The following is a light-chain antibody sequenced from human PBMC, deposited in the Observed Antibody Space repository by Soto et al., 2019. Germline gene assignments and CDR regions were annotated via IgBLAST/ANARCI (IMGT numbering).Light chain of an antibody. J-gene: IGLJ2*01. V-gene: IGLV2-8*01. CDR1: SSDVGYYDY. CDR3: SSYAGNNNVV. Sequence: QSALTQPPSASGSPGQSVTISCTGGSSDVGYYDYVSWYQQYPGKAPKLLIYEVTERPSGVPDRFSGSKSGNTASLTVSGLQAEDEADYYCSSYAGNNNVVFGAGTKLTVL. CDR2: EVT.